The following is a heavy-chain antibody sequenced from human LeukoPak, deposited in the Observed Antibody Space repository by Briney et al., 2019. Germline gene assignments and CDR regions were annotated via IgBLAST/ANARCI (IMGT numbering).Heavy chain of an antibody. CDR2: IYPGDSAT. J-gene: IGHJ5*02. D-gene: IGHD2-21*02. Sequence: GESLKIYCKGSGYSFTNYWIGWVRQMPGKGLELMGVIYPGDSATRYSPSFQGQVAISVDKSIRTAYLQWSSLKASDIAMYYCARLPYCGGDCYPNWFDTWGQGTLVTVSS. V-gene: IGHV5-51*01. CDR3: ARLPYCGGDCYPNWFDT. CDR1: GYSFTNYW.